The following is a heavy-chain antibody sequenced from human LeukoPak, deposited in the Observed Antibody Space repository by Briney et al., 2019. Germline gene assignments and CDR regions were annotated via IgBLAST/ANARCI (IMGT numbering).Heavy chain of an antibody. D-gene: IGHD3-22*01. J-gene: IGHJ4*02. CDR2: IYSGGST. Sequence: GGSLRLSCAASGFTVSSNYMSWVRQAPGKGLGWVSVIYSGGSTYYADSVKGRFTISRDNSKNTLYLQMNSLRAEDTAVYYCARDRRDYYDSSGYPYYFDYWGQGTLVTVSS. V-gene: IGHV3-66*02. CDR1: GFTVSSNY. CDR3: ARDRRDYYDSSGYPYYFDY.